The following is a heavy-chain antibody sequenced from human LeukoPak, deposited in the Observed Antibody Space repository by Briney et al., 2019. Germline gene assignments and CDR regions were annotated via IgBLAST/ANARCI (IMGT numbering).Heavy chain of an antibody. CDR3: AMAPFDWYFDL. J-gene: IGHJ2*01. CDR1: SGSISSSTYY. V-gene: IGHV4-39*07. D-gene: IGHD3-16*01. CDR2: VYYSGST. Sequence: SETLSLTCTVSSGSISSSTYYWGRIRHPPEKRLEWIGTVYYSGSTYYNPSLKSRVTISVDTSKNQFSLKLSSVTAADTAVYYCAMAPFDWYFDLWGRGTLVTVSS.